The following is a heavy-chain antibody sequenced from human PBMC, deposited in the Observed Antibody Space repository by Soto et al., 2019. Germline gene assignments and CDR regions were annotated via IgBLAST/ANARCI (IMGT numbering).Heavy chain of an antibody. D-gene: IGHD5-18*01. J-gene: IGHJ3*02. CDR3: AREDTAMAKGAFDI. CDR2: IYYSGST. V-gene: IGHV4-61*06. Sequence: QPPGKGLEWIGYIYYSGSTNYNPSLKSRVTISVDTSKNQSSLKLSSVTAADTAVYYCAREDTAMAKGAFDIWGQGTMVTVSS.